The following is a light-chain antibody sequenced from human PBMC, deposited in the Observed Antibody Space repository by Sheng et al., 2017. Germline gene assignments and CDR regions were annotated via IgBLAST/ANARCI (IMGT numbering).Light chain of an antibody. CDR3: QQYFSTPQT. J-gene: IGKJ3*01. CDR1: QSVSSN. CDR2: GAS. V-gene: IGKV3D-15*01. Sequence: EIVMTQSPATLSVSPGERATLSCRASQSVSSNLAWYQQKPGQAPRLLIYGASTRATGIPARFSGSGSGTDFTLTISSLQAEDVAVYYCQQYFSTPQTFGPGTKVDLK.